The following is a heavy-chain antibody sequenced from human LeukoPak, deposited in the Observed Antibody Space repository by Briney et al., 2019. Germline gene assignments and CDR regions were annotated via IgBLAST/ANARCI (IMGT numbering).Heavy chain of an antibody. CDR1: GFTFRNCA. Sequence: GGSLRLSCAASGFTFRNCAMLWVRQAPGKGLEWVSRTSGSGDITFYADSVEGRFTISRTNSENRLYLQMNSLRAEDTAVYYCANYRSDGGGYYSGLEHWGQGTLVAVSS. J-gene: IGHJ1*01. V-gene: IGHV3-23*01. D-gene: IGHD3-22*01. CDR3: ANYRSDGGGYYSGLEH. CDR2: TSGSGDIT.